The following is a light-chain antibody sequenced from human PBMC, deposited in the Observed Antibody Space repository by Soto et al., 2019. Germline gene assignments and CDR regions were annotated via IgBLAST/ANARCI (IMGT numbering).Light chain of an antibody. V-gene: IGKV3-20*01. CDR3: QQCRTSQCT. CDR2: GAS. CDR1: QSISSSY. J-gene: IGKJ2*02. Sequence: EIVLTQSPGTLSLSPGERATLSCRASQSISSSYLAWYQQKPGQAPRLLIYGASSRATGIPDRFSGSGSGTDFTLTIGRLEPEDFAVYYCQQCRTSQCTFGQGTKLEIK.